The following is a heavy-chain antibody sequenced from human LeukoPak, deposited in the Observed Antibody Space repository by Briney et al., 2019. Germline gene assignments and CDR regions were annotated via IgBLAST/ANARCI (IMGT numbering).Heavy chain of an antibody. V-gene: IGHV3-21*03. D-gene: IGHD3-10*01. CDR3: TTVSG. Sequence: GGSLRLSCATSGFIFSSDSMIWVRQAPGKGLEWVSSISSTGAYIYYADSLKGRFTISRDNAKNSLYLQMNSLKTEDTAVYYCTTVSGWGQGTLVTVSS. CDR2: ISSTGAYI. J-gene: IGHJ4*02. CDR1: GFIFSSDS.